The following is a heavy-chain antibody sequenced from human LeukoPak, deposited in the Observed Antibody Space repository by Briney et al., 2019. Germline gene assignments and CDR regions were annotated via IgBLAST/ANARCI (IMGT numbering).Heavy chain of an antibody. D-gene: IGHD3-22*01. CDR3: ARGLGYYDSSGFSGVWFDP. J-gene: IGHJ5*02. Sequence: PSETLSLTCAVYGGSFSGYYWGWIRQPPGKGLEWIGEINHSGSTNYNPSLKSRVTISVDTSKNQFPLKLSSVTAADTAVYYCARGLGYYDSSGFSGVWFDPWGQGTLVTVSS. V-gene: IGHV4-34*01. CDR2: INHSGST. CDR1: GGSFSGYY.